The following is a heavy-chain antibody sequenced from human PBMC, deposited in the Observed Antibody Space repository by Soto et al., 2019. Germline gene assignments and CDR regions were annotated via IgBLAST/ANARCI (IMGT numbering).Heavy chain of an antibody. Sequence: QVQLQQWGAGLLKPSETLSLTCAVYGGSFSGYYWSWIRQPPGKGLEWIGEINHSGSTNYNPSLKSRVTISVDTSKNHFSLKLSSGTAADTAVYYCARENGQDAFDIWGQGTMVTVSS. J-gene: IGHJ3*02. CDR3: ARENGQDAFDI. CDR1: GGSFSGYY. CDR2: INHSGST. V-gene: IGHV4-34*01.